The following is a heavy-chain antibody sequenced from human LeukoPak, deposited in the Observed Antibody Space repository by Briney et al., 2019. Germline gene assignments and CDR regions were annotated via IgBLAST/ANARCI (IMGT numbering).Heavy chain of an antibody. CDR2: IYYSGST. CDR1: GGSISSYY. D-gene: IGHD6-13*01. Sequence: PSETLSLTCTVSGGSISSYYWSWIRQPPGKGLEWIGYIYYSGSTNYNPSLKSRVTISVDTSKNQFSLKLSSVTAADTAVYYCARESAAVVNWFDPWGQGTLVTVSS. V-gene: IGHV4-59*01. CDR3: ARESAAVVNWFDP. J-gene: IGHJ5*02.